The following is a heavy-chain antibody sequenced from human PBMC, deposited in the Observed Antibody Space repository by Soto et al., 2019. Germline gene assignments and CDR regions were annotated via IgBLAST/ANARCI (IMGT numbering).Heavy chain of an antibody. J-gene: IGHJ4*02. V-gene: IGHV4-59*01. Sequence: PSETLSLTCTVSGGSISSYYWSWIRQPPGKGLEWIGYIYYSGSTNYNPSLKSRVTISVDTSKNQFSLKLSSVTAADTAVYYCASGLLYRDYRLWGQRTLVTVSS. D-gene: IGHD4-17*01. CDR3: ASGLLYRDYRL. CDR2: IYYSGST. CDR1: GGSISSYY.